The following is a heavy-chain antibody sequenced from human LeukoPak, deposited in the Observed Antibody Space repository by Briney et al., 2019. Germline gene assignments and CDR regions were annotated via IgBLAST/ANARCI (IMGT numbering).Heavy chain of an antibody. CDR3: ARDCSGGSCYDY. D-gene: IGHD2-15*01. J-gene: IGHJ4*02. V-gene: IGHV4-61*08. Sequence: PSETLSLTCTVSGGSVSSGVYYWSWIRQPPGKGLEWIGYIYYSESTNHNPSLKSRVTISVDTSKNQFSLKLGSVTAADTAVYYCARDCSGGSCYDYWGQGTLVTVSS. CDR2: IYYSEST. CDR1: GGSVSSGVYY.